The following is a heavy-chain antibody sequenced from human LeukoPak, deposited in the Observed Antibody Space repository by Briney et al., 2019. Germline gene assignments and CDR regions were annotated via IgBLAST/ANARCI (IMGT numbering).Heavy chain of an antibody. CDR3: ARGVRIENAAIYYMDA. V-gene: IGHV4-59*01. J-gene: IGHJ6*03. Sequence: SETLSLNCSVSGGSISSYSWSWIRQSPGKGLEWIGYIHFTGNTKYNPSLRSRVIISLHTPNNQFSLRLSSVTAADTAVYYCARGVRIENAAIYYMDAWGEGAKVTVSS. D-gene: IGHD2/OR15-2a*01. CDR2: IHFTGNT. CDR1: GGSISSYS.